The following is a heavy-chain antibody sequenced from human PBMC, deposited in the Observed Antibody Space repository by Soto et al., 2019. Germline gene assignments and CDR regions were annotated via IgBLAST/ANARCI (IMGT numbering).Heavy chain of an antibody. CDR2: MYHSGST. J-gene: IGHJ5*02. D-gene: IGHD2-2*01. Sequence: SETLSLTCAVSGGSISSGGYSWSWIRQPPGKGLEWIGYMYHSGSTYYNPSLKSRVTISIDRSKNALYLQMNSLRAEDTAVYYCAKGKYCSDTSCYAPNWFDPWGQGTLVTVSS. CDR1: GGSISSGGYS. CDR3: AKGKYCSDTSCYAPNWFDP. V-gene: IGHV4-30-2*01.